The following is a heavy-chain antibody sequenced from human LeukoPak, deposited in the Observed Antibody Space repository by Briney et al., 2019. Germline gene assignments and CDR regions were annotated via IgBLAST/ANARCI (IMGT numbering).Heavy chain of an antibody. D-gene: IGHD3-16*01. Sequence: ASVKVSCKASGYTFTGYYMHWVRQAPGQGLEWMGWINPNSGGTNCAQKFQGRVTMTRDTSISTAYMELSRLRSDDTAVYYCARDLVYDSPPSGMDVWGQGTTVTVSS. CDR1: GYTFTGYY. CDR3: ARDLVYDSPPSGMDV. V-gene: IGHV1-2*02. CDR2: INPNSGGT. J-gene: IGHJ6*02.